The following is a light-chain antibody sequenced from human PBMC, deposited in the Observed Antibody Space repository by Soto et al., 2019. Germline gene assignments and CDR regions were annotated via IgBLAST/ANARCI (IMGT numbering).Light chain of an antibody. CDR3: SSYTSSSTPGVV. J-gene: IGLJ2*01. CDR2: DVN. V-gene: IGLV2-14*01. CDR1: SSDVGGYNY. Sequence: QSALTQPASVSGSPGQSITISCTGTSSDVGGYNYVSWYQQHPGKAPKLMIYDVNNRPSGVSNRFSGSKSRNTASLTISGLQAEDEADYYCSSYTSSSTPGVVFGGGTKLTVL.